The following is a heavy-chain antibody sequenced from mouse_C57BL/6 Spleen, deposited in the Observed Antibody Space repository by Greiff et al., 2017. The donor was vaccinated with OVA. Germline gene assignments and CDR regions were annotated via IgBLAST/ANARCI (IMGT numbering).Heavy chain of an antibody. J-gene: IGHJ4*01. V-gene: IGHV5-6*01. Sequence: EVMLVESGGDLVKPGGSLKLSCAASGFTFSSYGMSWVRQTPDKRLEWVATISSGGSYTYYPDSVKGRFTISRDNAKNTLYLQMSSLKSEDTAMYYCARHMGFTTVVADYAMDYWGQGTSVTVSS. CDR1: GFTFSSYG. CDR2: ISSGGSYT. CDR3: ARHMGFTTVVADYAMDY. D-gene: IGHD1-1*01.